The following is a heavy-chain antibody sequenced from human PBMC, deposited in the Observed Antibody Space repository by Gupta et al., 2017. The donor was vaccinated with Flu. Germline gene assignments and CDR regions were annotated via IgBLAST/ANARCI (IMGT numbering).Heavy chain of an antibody. Sequence: QVQLVQSAAEAKKPGASVKVSCKASGYTFTGYHMHWVRQAPGQGLEWMGWVNSNNGDTNYAQKFQGRVTMTRDTSITTAYMDLRSLRSDDTAVYYCARGAPSPSGYRVFDHWGQGTLATVSS. CDR3: ARGAPSPSGYRVFDH. V-gene: IGHV1-2*02. J-gene: IGHJ4*02. CDR2: VNSNNGDT. D-gene: IGHD2-2*02. CDR1: GYTFTGYH.